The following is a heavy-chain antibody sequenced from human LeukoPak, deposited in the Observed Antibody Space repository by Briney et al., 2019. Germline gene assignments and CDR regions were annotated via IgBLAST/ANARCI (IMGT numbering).Heavy chain of an antibody. V-gene: IGHV1-2*06. Sequence: ASVKVSCKASGYTFTGYYMHWVRQAPGQGLEWMGRINPNSGGTNYAQNFQGRVTMTRDTSISTAYMELSRLRSDDTAVYYCATGYCSGGSCYSDPYFDYWGQGTLVTVSS. D-gene: IGHD2-15*01. CDR1: GYTFTGYY. J-gene: IGHJ4*02. CDR3: ATGYCSGGSCYSDPYFDY. CDR2: INPNSGGT.